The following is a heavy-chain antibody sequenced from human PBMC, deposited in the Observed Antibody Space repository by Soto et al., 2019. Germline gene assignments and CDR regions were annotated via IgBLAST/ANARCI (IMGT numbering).Heavy chain of an antibody. Sequence: QVQLVESGGGVVQPGRSLRLSCAASGFTFSSYGMHWVRQAPGKGLEWVAVISYDGSNQYYADSVKGRFTISRDNSNNTLYLQMHRLRADDTAVLYCAKEFQQQMVLGWFDLWCQGALVTVSS. D-gene: IGHD6-13*01. CDR1: GFTFSSYG. CDR3: AKEFQQQMVLGWFDL. J-gene: IGHJ5*02. CDR2: ISYDGSNQ. V-gene: IGHV3-30*18.